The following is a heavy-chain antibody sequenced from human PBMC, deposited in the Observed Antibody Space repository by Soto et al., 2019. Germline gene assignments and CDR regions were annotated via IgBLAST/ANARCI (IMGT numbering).Heavy chain of an antibody. CDR1: GYTFTNYY. Sequence: ASVKVSCKASGYTFTNYYIHWVRQAPGQGPEWMGIINPGDGRTTYTQKFQGRVTMIRDTSTSTVYMELSSLRSEDTAVYYCARVSGSYWPFDHWGQGTLVTVSS. CDR2: INPGDGRT. J-gene: IGHJ4*02. V-gene: IGHV1-46*01. CDR3: ARVSGSYWPFDH. D-gene: IGHD1-26*01.